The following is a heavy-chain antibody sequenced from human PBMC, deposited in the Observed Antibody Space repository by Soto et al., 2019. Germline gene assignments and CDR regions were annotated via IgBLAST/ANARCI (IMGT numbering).Heavy chain of an antibody. CDR3: AKRPLSPNMFDY. CDR1: GFTFSNYV. J-gene: IGHJ4*02. Sequence: EVQLWESGGGLVQPGGSLRLSCVASGFTFSNYVMTWVRQAPGKGPEWVSVINGRGDTTYYSDSVKGRFTISRDNSKNMVSLQMNGLRAEDTAVYYCAKRPLSPNMFDYWGQGTLVTVSS. V-gene: IGHV3-23*01. D-gene: IGHD2-15*01. CDR2: INGRGDTT.